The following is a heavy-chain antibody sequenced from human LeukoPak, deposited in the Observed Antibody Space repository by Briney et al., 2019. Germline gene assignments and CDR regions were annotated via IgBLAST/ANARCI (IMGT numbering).Heavy chain of an antibody. J-gene: IGHJ4*02. CDR3: ARDLISKIWFGESCFDY. D-gene: IGHD3-10*01. CDR2: ISAYNGNT. Sequence: ASVKVSCKASGYTFTSYGISWVRQAPGQGLEWTGWISAYNGNTNYAQKLQGRVTMTTDTSTSTAYMELRSLRSDDTAVYYCARDLISKIWFGESCFDYWGQGTLVTVSS. V-gene: IGHV1-18*04. CDR1: GYTFTSYG.